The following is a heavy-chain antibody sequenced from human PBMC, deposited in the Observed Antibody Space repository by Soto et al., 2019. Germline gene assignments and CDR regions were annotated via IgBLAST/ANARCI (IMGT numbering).Heavy chain of an antibody. CDR2: INWNGGST. D-gene: IGHD6-19*01. J-gene: IGHJ4*02. CDR1: GFSLDDYG. V-gene: IGHV3-20*04. Sequence: GGSLRLSCAASGFSLDDYGMSWVRQAPGKGLEWVSGINWNGGSTGYADSVKGRFTISRDNAKNSLYLQMNSLRAEDTALYYCARPSYRYSSGFSYPYWGQGTLVTVSS. CDR3: ARPSYRYSSGFSYPY.